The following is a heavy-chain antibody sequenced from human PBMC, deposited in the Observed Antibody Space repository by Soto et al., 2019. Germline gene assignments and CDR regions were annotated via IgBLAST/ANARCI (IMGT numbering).Heavy chain of an antibody. J-gene: IGHJ5*01. V-gene: IGHV4-34*01. Sequence: SETLALTCAVYGGSFSYYYWSWIRQPPGKGLEWIGEINHSGSRNSNPSLKSRVTISVDTSKSQLSLRLTSVTAADTAVYYCNYGYFAWLPQWPIDSWAYGTLVTVSS. D-gene: IGHD3-9*01. CDR1: GGSFSYYY. CDR2: INHSGSR. CDR3: NYGYFAWLPQWPIDS.